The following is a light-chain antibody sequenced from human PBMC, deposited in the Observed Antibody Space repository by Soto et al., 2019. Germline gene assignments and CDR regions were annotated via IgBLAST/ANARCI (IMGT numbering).Light chain of an antibody. Sequence: QSVLTQPASVSGSPGQSITISCAGTSSDVGGFTYVSWYQQHPGKAPKLMIYDVSNRPSGVSNRFSGSKSGNTASLTISGLQADDEADYYCTSDTSSRTPYVFGGGTKVTVL. J-gene: IGLJ1*01. CDR1: SSDVGGFTY. CDR3: TSDTSSRTPYV. CDR2: DVS. V-gene: IGLV2-14*01.